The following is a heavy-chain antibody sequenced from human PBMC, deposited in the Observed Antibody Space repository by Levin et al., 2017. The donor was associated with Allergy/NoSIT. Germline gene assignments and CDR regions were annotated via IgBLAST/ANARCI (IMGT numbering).Heavy chain of an antibody. V-gene: IGHV5-51*01. CDR3: ARLPGNWYFDL. J-gene: IGHJ2*01. CDR2: IYPGDSET. CDR1: GYSFTIYW. Sequence: GESLKISCKGSGYSFTIYWIGWVRQMPGKDLEWMGIIYPGDSETRYSPSFQGQVTISADKSISTAYLQWNSLKASDTAMYYCARLPGNWYFDLWGRGTLVTVSS. D-gene: IGHD1-14*01.